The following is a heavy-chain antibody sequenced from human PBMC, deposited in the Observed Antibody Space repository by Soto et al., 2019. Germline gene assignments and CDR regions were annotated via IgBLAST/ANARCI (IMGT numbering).Heavy chain of an antibody. CDR1: GFTFSGSA. Sequence: GGSLRLSCAASGFTFSGSAMHWVRQASGKGLEWVGRIRSKANSYATAYAASVKGRFTISRDDSKNTVYLQMNSLKTEDTAVYYCTRHSSGYYYAYGMDVWGQGTTVTVSS. V-gene: IGHV3-73*01. J-gene: IGHJ6*02. CDR3: TRHSSGYYYAYGMDV. D-gene: IGHD3-22*01. CDR2: IRSKANSYAT.